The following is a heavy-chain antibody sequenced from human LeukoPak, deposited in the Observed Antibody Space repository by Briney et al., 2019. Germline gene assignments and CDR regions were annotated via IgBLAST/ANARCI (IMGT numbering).Heavy chain of an antibody. CDR1: GGTFSSYA. Sequence: SVKVSCTASGGTFSSYAISWVRQAPGQGLEWMGGIIPIFGTANCAQKFQGRVTITADESTSTAYMELSSLRSEDTAVYYCARSYYYDSSGYYSLDYWGQGTLVTVSS. CDR2: IIPIFGTA. V-gene: IGHV1-69*01. J-gene: IGHJ4*02. CDR3: ARSYYYDSSGYYSLDY. D-gene: IGHD3-22*01.